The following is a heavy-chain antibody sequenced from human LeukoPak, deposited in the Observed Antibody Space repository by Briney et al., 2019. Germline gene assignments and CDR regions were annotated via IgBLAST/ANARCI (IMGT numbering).Heavy chain of an antibody. Sequence: ASVKVSCKASGYTFTSYGISWVRQAPGQGLEWMGWISAYNGNTNYAQKLQGRVTMTTDTSTSTACMELRSLRSDDTAVYYCARDTTGPLWYFDLWGRGTLVTVSS. CDR1: GYTFTSYG. D-gene: IGHD2-8*02. J-gene: IGHJ2*01. CDR2: ISAYNGNT. CDR3: ARDTTGPLWYFDL. V-gene: IGHV1-18*01.